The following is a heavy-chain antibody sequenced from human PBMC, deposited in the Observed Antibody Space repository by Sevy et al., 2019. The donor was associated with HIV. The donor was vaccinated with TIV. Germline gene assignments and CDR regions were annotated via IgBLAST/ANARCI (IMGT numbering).Heavy chain of an antibody. Sequence: ASVKVSCKVSGYNFGGFYLHWVRQAPGEGPEWMGWINPNSGGANYAQKFQGRVTMTRDTSINTAYMELSGLNFDDTGMYYCARGFQQLESHYWGQGTLVTVSS. J-gene: IGHJ4*02. CDR3: ARGFQQLESHY. V-gene: IGHV1-2*02. D-gene: IGHD1-1*01. CDR1: GYNFGGFY. CDR2: INPNSGGA.